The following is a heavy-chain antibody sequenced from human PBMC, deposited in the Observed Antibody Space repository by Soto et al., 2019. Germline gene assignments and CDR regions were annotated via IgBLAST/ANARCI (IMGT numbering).Heavy chain of an antibody. V-gene: IGHV4-59*01. CDR2: IYYSGST. D-gene: IGHD3-10*01. CDR1: GGSISSYY. J-gene: IGHJ6*02. CDR3: ARDRKYYGSGSYPRVYYYGMDV. Sequence: SETLSLTCTVSGGSISSYYWSWIRQPPGRGLEWIGYIYYSGSTNYNPSLKSRVTISVDTSKNQFSLKLSSVTAADTAVYYCARDRKYYGSGSYPRVYYYGMDVWGQGTTVTVSS.